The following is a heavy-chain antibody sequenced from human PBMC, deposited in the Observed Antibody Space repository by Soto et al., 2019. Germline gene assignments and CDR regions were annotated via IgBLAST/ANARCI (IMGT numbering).Heavy chain of an antibody. Sequence: QVHLVESGGGVVQPGRSLTISCVGSGFAFSTYGMHWVRQAPAKGLEWVALISYDGTDKYYADSVKSRFSISRDNSKQTLSLQMDSLRPEDTAVYYCAKDFGAWSDSWGQGTLVNVSS. V-gene: IGHV3-30*18. CDR1: GFAFSTYG. CDR3: AKDFGAWSDS. CDR2: ISYDGTDK. D-gene: IGHD6-19*01. J-gene: IGHJ5*02.